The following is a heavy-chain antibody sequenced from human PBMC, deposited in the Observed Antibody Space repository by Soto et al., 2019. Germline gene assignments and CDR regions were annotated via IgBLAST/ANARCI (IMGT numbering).Heavy chain of an antibody. CDR1: GYNFTGYA. CDR3: ARAVAVTADFDY. Sequence: QVQLVQSGAEEKKPGASVKVSCKASGYNFTGYAMHWVRQAPGQRLEWMGWINAGNGNTKYSQKFQGRVTITRDTSASTAYMELSSRRSEDTAVYYCARAVAVTADFDYWGQGTLVTVSS. J-gene: IGHJ4*02. D-gene: IGHD2-21*02. CDR2: INAGNGNT. V-gene: IGHV1-3*05.